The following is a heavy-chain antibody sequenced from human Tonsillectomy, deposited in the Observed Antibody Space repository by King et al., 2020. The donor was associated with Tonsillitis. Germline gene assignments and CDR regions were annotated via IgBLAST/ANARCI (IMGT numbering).Heavy chain of an antibody. J-gene: IGHJ6*02. V-gene: IGHV5-51*01. CDR1: GYSFTSYW. Sequence: DVQLVESGAEVKKPGESLKISCTGSGYSFTSYWIGWVRQLPGKGLEWMGIIYPGDSDTRYSPSFQGQVTISADKSISTAYLQWSSLKASDTAMYYCARPQSSGIDPGYYGMDVWGQGTTVTVSS. CDR3: ARPQSSGIDPGYYGMDV. CDR2: IYPGDSDT. D-gene: IGHD3-22*01.